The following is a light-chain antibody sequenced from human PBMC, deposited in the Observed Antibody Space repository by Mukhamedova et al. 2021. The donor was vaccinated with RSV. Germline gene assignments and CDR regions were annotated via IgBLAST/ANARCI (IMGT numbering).Light chain of an antibody. CDR2: AAS. Sequence: GERATLSCRASQSISSLLAWYQQKVGQAPRLLIYAASTRATGVPTRFSGGGSGTDFTLTISSLQSEDFALYYCQQYHDWPPLTFGG. V-gene: IGKV3-15*01. CDR1: QSISSL. J-gene: IGKJ4*01. CDR3: QQYHDWPPLT.